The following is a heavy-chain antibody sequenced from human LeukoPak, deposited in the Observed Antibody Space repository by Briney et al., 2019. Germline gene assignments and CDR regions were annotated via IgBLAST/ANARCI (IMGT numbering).Heavy chain of an antibody. CDR3: VRLVVGATEVDH. CDR1: GGSISSSSYY. J-gene: IGHJ4*02. V-gene: IGHV4-39*01. D-gene: IGHD1-26*01. CDR2: IYYSGST. Sequence: SDTLSLTCTLSGGSISSSSYYWGWIRQPPGKGLEWLLSIYYSGSTYYNPSLKSRVTISVDTSKNQLSLKLSSVTAAYTAVYYCVRLVVGATEVDHWGQGTLVTVSS.